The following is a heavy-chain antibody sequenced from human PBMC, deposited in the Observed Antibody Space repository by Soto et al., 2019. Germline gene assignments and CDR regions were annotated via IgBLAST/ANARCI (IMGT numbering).Heavy chain of an antibody. CDR3: ARVDRYYDSSGYYYGSALFDY. D-gene: IGHD3-22*01. J-gene: IGHJ4*02. CDR1: GASISNHY. V-gene: IGHV4-59*11. Sequence: SETLSLTCTVSGASISNHYWSWIRQSPGKGLEWIGYVSNTGITSYSRSIQGRVTISVDSSKNRISLSLSSVTAADTAIYYCARVDRYYDSSGYYYGSALFDYWGQGTLVTVSS. CDR2: VSNTGIT.